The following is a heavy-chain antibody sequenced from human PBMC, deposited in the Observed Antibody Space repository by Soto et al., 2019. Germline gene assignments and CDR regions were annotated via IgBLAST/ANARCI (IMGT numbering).Heavy chain of an antibody. Sequence: QLQLQESGPGLVKPSETLSLTCTVSGGSISSGSYYWDWIRQPPGKGLEWIGSFSYSGSTYYHPSLKSRVTISVDTSNNHFSLRLSSVTAADTAVYYCARQLGYGYDYFVGSYYFDYWGQGTLVTVSS. CDR3: ARQLGYGYDYFVGSYYFDY. CDR1: GGSISSGSYY. CDR2: FSYSGST. V-gene: IGHV4-39*01. J-gene: IGHJ4*02. D-gene: IGHD5-18*01.